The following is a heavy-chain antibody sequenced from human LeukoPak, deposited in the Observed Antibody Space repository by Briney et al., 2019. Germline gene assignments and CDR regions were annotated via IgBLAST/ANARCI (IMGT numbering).Heavy chain of an antibody. Sequence: GGSLRLFCAASGFTFSSYWMSWVRQAPGKGLEWVANIKQDGSEKYYVDSVKGRFTISRDNAKNSLYLQMNSLRAEDTAVYYCARDGEQWLVRRGAFDIWGQGTMVTVSS. CDR1: GFTFSSYW. D-gene: IGHD6-19*01. CDR3: ARDGEQWLVRRGAFDI. J-gene: IGHJ3*02. CDR2: IKQDGSEK. V-gene: IGHV3-7*01.